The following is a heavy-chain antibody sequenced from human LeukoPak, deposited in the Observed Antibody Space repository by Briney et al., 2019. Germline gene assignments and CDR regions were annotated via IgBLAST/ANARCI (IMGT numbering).Heavy chain of an antibody. D-gene: IGHD2-2*01. Sequence: GGSLRLSCAASGFTFSSYAMIWVRQAPGKGLEWVSAISGSGGSTYYADSVKGRFTISRDNSKNTLYLQMNSLRAEDTAVYYCAKAPVCSSTSCPFDYWGQGTLVTVSS. J-gene: IGHJ4*02. V-gene: IGHV3-23*01. CDR3: AKAPVCSSTSCPFDY. CDR2: ISGSGGST. CDR1: GFTFSSYA.